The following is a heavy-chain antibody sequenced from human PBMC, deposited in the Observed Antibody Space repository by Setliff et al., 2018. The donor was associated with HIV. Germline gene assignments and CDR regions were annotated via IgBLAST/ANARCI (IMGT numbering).Heavy chain of an antibody. V-gene: IGHV4-34*01. J-gene: IGHJ4*02. Sequence: SETLSLTSDLDGVPLSDYYWTWIRQSPGKGLEWIVEVKHNGNINYNPSLKSRVTVSVDTSTPQFSLKMHSLTSADTAVYYCAIHFVGVTTEMYWGQVTLVTVSS. CDR1: GVPLSDYY. CDR3: AIHFVGVTTEMY. D-gene: IGHD2-21*02. CDR2: VKHNGNI.